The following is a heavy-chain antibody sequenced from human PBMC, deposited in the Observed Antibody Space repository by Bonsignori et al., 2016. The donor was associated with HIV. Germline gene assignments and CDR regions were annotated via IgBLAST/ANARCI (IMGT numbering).Heavy chain of an antibody. Sequence: EVQLLESGGALVQPGGSLRLSCVASGFTFRGFAMNWVRQAPGKGLECVSQIVGDGRATYYADSVRGRFTISRDNSKNTLFLQMNSLRVEDTALYYCAKDRVPDGKEEIDFWGRGTQVTVSS. J-gene: IGHJ4*02. V-gene: IGHV3-23*01. CDR3: AKDRVPDGKEEIDF. CDR2: IVGDGRAT. D-gene: IGHD1-14*01. CDR1: GFTFRGFA.